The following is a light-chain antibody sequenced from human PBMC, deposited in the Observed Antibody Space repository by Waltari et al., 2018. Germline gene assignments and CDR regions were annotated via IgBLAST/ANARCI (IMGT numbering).Light chain of an antibody. CDR2: KAF. CDR3: QQYRNYSPLT. Sequence: DFPLTQSPSTLSASVGDRVTITCRASESISSYLAWYQQKPGKAPKLLIYKAFTLESGVPSRFSGGRSGADFTLTISSLQPDDFATYYCQQYRNYSPLTFGGGTRVEIE. J-gene: IGKJ4*01. V-gene: IGKV1-5*03. CDR1: ESISSY.